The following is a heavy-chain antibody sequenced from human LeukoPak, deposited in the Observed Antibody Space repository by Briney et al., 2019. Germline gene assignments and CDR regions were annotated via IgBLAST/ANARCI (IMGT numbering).Heavy chain of an antibody. Sequence: ASVKVSCKASGYTFTNYYMHWVRQAPGQGLEWLGLITPSGGSTWYAQKFQGRVTMTRDTSTSTAYMELRSLRSDDTAVYYCAMTGSYYYYMDVWGKGTTVTVSS. V-gene: IGHV1-46*01. CDR3: AMTGSYYYYMDV. CDR2: ITPSGGST. J-gene: IGHJ6*03. CDR1: GYTFTNYY. D-gene: IGHD3-9*01.